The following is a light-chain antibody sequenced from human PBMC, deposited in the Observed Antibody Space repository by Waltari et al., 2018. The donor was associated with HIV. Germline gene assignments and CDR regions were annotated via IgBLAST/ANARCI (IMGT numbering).Light chain of an antibody. V-gene: IGKV1-5*03. CDR3: QQYNSYPYT. Sequence: IQMPQSPSTLSASVGDRATITCRASQSISSWLAWYQQKPGKAPNLLIYKASNLESGVPSRFSGSGSGTEFTLTISSLQPDDFATYYCQQYNSYPYTFGQGTKLEIK. CDR1: QSISSW. CDR2: KAS. J-gene: IGKJ2*01.